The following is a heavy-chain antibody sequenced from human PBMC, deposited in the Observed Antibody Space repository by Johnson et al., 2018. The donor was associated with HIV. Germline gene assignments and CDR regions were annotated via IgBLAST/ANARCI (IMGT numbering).Heavy chain of an antibody. J-gene: IGHJ3*02. D-gene: IGHD6-13*01. CDR1: GFTFSSYW. V-gene: IGHV3-7*01. CDR3: AKDRTDRRYSSSRGAFDI. CDR2: IKQDGSEK. Sequence: VQLVESGGGLVQPGGSLRLSCAASGFTFSSYWMSWVRQAPGKGLEWVANIKQDGSEKYYVDSVKGRFTISRDNAKNSLYLQMNSLRAEDTAGYYCAKDRTDRRYSSSRGAFDIWGQGTMVTVSS.